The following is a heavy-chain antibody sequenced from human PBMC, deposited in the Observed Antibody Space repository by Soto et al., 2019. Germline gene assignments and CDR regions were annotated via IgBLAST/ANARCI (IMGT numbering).Heavy chain of an antibody. V-gene: IGHV3-30-3*01. J-gene: IGHJ3*02. CDR1: GFTFSSYA. CDR2: ISYDGSNK. D-gene: IGHD3-22*01. Sequence: QVQLVESGGGVVQPGRSLRLSCAASGFTFSSYAMHWVRQAPGKGLEWVAVISYDGSNKYYADSVKGRFTISRDNPKNTLYLQMNSLRAEDTAVYYCARGRVSYYYDSSGYSDAFDIWGQGTMVTVSS. CDR3: ARGRVSYYYDSSGYSDAFDI.